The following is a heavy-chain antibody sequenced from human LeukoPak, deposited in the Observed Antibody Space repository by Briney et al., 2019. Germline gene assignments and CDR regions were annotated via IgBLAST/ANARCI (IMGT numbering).Heavy chain of an antibody. CDR3: ASSKGLRLRS. Sequence: GGSLRLSCAASGFTFSSYWMSWVRQAPGKGLECVSGISSNGGSTYYANSVKGRFTISRDNSKNTLYLQMNSLRAEDTAVYYCASSKGLRLRSWGQGTLVTVSS. J-gene: IGHJ5*02. D-gene: IGHD5-12*01. V-gene: IGHV3-64*01. CDR1: GFTFSSYW. CDR2: ISSNGGST.